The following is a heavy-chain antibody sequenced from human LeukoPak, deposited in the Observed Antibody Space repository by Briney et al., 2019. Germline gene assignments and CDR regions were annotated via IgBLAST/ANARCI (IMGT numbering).Heavy chain of an antibody. V-gene: IGHV1-2*02. Sequence: GASVKVSCKASGYTFTGYYMHWVRQAPGQGLEWMGWINPNSGGTNYAQNFQGRVTMTRDTPISTAYMELSRLRSDDTAVYYCARDLQTIIVEPAAMGPVDDFWSGGADYWGQGTLVTVSS. J-gene: IGHJ4*02. CDR1: GYTFTGYY. CDR3: ARDLQTIIVEPAAMGPVDDFWSGGADY. D-gene: IGHD2-2*01. CDR2: INPNSGGT.